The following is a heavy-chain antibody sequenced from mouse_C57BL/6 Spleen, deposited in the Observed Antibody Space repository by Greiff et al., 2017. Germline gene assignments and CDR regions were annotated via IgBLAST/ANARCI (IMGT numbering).Heavy chain of an antibody. V-gene: IGHV2-5*01. Sequence: QVQLQQSGPGLVQPSQSLSITCTVSGFSLTSYGVHWVRQSPGKGLEWLGVIWRGGSTDYNAAFMSRLSITKDNSKSQVFFKMNSLQADDTAIYYCAKSLYSNYRARDYWGQGTSVTVCS. CDR1: GFSLTSYG. CDR3: AKSLYSNYRARDY. D-gene: IGHD2-5*01. J-gene: IGHJ4*01. CDR2: IWRGGST.